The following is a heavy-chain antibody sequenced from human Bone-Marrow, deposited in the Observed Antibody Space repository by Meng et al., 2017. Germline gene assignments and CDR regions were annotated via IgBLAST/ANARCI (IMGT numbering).Heavy chain of an antibody. V-gene: IGHV5-51*01. CDR3: ARSLVAARWLYYYYGMDV. CDR1: GYSFTSYW. J-gene: IGHJ6*02. D-gene: IGHD6-6*01. CDR2: IYPGDSDT. Sequence: GGSLRLSCKGSGYSFTSYWIGWVRQMPGKGLEWMGIIYPGDSDTRYSPSFQGQVTISADKSISTAYLQWSSLKASDTAVYYCARSLVAARWLYYYYGMDVWGQGTTVTVSS.